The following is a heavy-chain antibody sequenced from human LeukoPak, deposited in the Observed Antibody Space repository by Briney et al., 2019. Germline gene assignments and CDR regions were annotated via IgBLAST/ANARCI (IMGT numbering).Heavy chain of an antibody. CDR2: ISAYNGNT. Sequence: VKASCKASGYTFTSYGISWVRQAPGQGLEWMGWISAYNGNTNYARKLQGRVTMTTDTSTSTAYMELRSLRSDDTAVYYCSRSVPAAFMDVWGQGTTVTVSS. D-gene: IGHD2-2*01. CDR3: SRSVPAAFMDV. V-gene: IGHV1-18*01. J-gene: IGHJ6*02. CDR1: GYTFTSYG.